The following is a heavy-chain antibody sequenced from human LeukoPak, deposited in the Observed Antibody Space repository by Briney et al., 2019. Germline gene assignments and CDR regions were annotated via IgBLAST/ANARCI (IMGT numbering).Heavy chain of an antibody. J-gene: IGHJ5*02. V-gene: IGHV1-2*02. Sequence: ASVKVSCKASGYTFTGYYMHWVRQAPGQGLEWMGWINPNSGGTNYAQKIQGRVTMTRDTSISTAYMELSRLRSDDTAVYYCARSGVVVVPAAITTNWFDPWGQGTLVTVSS. CDR1: GYTFTGYY. CDR3: ARSGVVVVPAAITTNWFDP. D-gene: IGHD2-2*02. CDR2: INPNSGGT.